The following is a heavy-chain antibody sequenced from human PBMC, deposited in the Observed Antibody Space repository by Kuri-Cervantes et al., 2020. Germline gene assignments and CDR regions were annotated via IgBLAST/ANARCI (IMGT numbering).Heavy chain of an antibody. D-gene: IGHD3-16*02. V-gene: IGHV4-39*07. J-gene: IGHJ1*01. CDR3: ARTRGDYDYIWGSYRSHRPQYFQH. Sequence: GSLRLSCTVSGGSISSSSYYWGWIRQPPGKGLEWIGSIYYSGSTNYNPSLKSRVTISVDTSKNQFSLKLSSVTAADTAVYYCARTRGDYDYIWGSYRSHRPQYFQHWGQGTLVTVSS. CDR2: IYYSGST. CDR1: GGSISSSSYY.